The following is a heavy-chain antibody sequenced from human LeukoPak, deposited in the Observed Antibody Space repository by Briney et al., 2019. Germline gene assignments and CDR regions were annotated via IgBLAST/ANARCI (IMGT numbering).Heavy chain of an antibody. J-gene: IGHJ4*02. V-gene: IGHV1-2*02. CDR1: GYTFTGYY. CDR2: INPNSGGT. D-gene: IGHD3-22*01. Sequence: ASVKVSCKASGYTFTGYYMHWVRQAPGQGLEWMGWINPNSGGTNYAQKFQGRVTMTRDTSISTAYMELSRLRSDDTAVYYCARDLTIHYYDSSDPLGYWGQGTLVTVSS. CDR3: ARDLTIHYYDSSDPLGY.